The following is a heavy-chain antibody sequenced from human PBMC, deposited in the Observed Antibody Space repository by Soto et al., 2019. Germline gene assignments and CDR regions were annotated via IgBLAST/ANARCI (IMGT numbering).Heavy chain of an antibody. CDR2: VCLDGSNK. V-gene: IGHV3-30*02. CDR3: APQAFDY. CDR1: GFTFSNYG. Sequence: GGSLSLSCAASGFTFSNYGMHWVRQAPGKGLEWVAFVCLDGSNKYYADSVRDRFTISRVNSKNTLYLQMNSLRAEDTAVYHCAPQAFDYWGQGTLVTVSS. J-gene: IGHJ4*02.